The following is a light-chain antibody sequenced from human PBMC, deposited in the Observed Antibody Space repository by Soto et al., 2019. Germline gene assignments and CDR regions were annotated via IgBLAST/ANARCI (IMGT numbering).Light chain of an antibody. J-gene: IGLJ1*01. Sequence: QSALTQPASVSGSPGQSITISCTGTSSDVGGYNYVSWYQQHPGKAPKLLIYEVSNRPSGVSNRFSGSKSGNTASLTISGLQAEDEADYYCSSYTDTSTYVFGTGTKLTV. CDR1: SSDVGGYNY. V-gene: IGLV2-14*01. CDR3: SSYTDTSTYV. CDR2: EVS.